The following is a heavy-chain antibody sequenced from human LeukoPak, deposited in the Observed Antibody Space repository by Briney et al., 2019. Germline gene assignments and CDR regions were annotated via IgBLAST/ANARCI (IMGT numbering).Heavy chain of an antibody. CDR1: GGTFSSYA. Sequence: ASVKVSCKASGGTFSSYAISWVRQAPGQGLEWMGRIIPILGIANYAQKFQGRVTITADKSTSTAYMELSSLRSEDTAVYYCARRGYSYGSYYFDYWGQGTLVTVSS. V-gene: IGHV1-69*04. J-gene: IGHJ4*02. CDR2: IIPILGIA. CDR3: ARRGYSYGSYYFDY. D-gene: IGHD5-18*01.